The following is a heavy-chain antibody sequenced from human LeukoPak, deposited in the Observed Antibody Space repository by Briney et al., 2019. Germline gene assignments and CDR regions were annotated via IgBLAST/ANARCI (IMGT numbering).Heavy chain of an antibody. CDR3: AIYDSSGYYNY. J-gene: IGHJ4*02. CDR1: GFTVSSND. V-gene: IGHV3-53*01. CDR2: IYSGGRT. Sequence: GGSLRLSCAASGFTVSSNDMSWVRQAPGKGLEWVSVIYSGGRTFYADSVKGRFTISRDNSKNTLYLQMNSLRAEDTAVYYCAIYDSSGYYNYWGQGTLVAVSS. D-gene: IGHD3-22*01.